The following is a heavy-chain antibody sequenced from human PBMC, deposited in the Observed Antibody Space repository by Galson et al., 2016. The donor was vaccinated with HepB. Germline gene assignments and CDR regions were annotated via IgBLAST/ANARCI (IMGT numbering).Heavy chain of an antibody. CDR2: VRTHHGDT. Sequence: SVKVSCKASGDTFSNDDIISWVRQAPGQGPEWMGWVRTHHGDTNYAQKLQGRVTMTTDPSTSSVYMELRRLASDDTAVYYFARSSRGGVVEPMVRGIIVYAFDIWGQGTMVSVSS. J-gene: IGHJ3*02. CDR3: ARSSRGGVVEPMVRGIIVYAFDI. CDR1: GDTFSNDD. D-gene: IGHD3-10*01. V-gene: IGHV1-18*04.